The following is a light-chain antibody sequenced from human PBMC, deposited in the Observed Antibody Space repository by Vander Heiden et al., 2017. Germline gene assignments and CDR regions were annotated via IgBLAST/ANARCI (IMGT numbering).Light chain of an antibody. CDR3: QQYNNWPRT. CDR2: GSS. J-gene: IGKJ1*01. V-gene: IGKV3-15*01. CDR1: PSVSSN. Sequence: VMTQSPATLSVSPGERATLSCRATPSVSSNLAWYQQKPGQAPRLLIYGSSTRATGIPARFSGSGSGPEFSLTISSLQSEDSAVYFCQQYNNWPRTFGQGTKVEIK.